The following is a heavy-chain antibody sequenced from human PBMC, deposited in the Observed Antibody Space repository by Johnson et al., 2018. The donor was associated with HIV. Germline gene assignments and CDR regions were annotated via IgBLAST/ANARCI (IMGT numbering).Heavy chain of an antibody. CDR1: GFTVSSNY. CDR3: ARGGLGYQNLHDAFDL. J-gene: IGHJ3*01. Sequence: VQLVESGGGLVQPGGSLRLSCAASGFTVSSNYMSWVRQAPGKGLEWLSSINWNGGSTGYADSVKGRFTISRDNAKNSLYLQMNSLRAEDTALYYCARGGLGYQNLHDAFDLWGQGTMVTVSS. CDR2: INWNGGST. D-gene: IGHD1-14*01. V-gene: IGHV3-20*04.